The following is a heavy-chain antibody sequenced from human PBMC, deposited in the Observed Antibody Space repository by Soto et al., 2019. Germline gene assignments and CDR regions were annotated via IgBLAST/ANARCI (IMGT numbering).Heavy chain of an antibody. CDR2: IYPGDSDT. J-gene: IGHJ4*02. CDR1: GYDFISYW. D-gene: IGHD2-2*01. CDR3: ARRSRDCFGISCPTYYFDY. V-gene: IGHV5-51*01. Sequence: EVQLVQSGAEAKKPGESLTISCKGSGYDFISYWIGWLRQMPGTGLEWMGIIYPGDSDTRYSPSFQGQVSISADKSTATAYLHWSSLRASDTATYYCARRSRDCFGISCPTYYFDYWGQGTLVTVSS.